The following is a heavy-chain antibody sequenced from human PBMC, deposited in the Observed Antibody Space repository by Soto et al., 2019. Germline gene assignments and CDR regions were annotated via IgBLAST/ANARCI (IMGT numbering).Heavy chain of an antibody. CDR3: ARGYCSSTSCYFQH. CDR1: GFTFSNYA. D-gene: IGHD2-2*01. V-gene: IGHV3-7*04. CDR2: IKQDGSEK. Sequence: GGSMRLSCAASGFTFSNYAMSWVRQATGKGLEWVANIKQDGSEKYYVDSVKGRFTISRDNAKNSLYLQMNSLRAEDTAVYYCARGYCSSTSCYFQHWGRGTLVTVSS. J-gene: IGHJ1*01.